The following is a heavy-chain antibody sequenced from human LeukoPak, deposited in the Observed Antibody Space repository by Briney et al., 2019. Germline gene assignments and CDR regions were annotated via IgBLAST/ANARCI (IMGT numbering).Heavy chain of an antibody. V-gene: IGHV3-30*02. D-gene: IGHD6-6*01. CDR3: AKDRQLSRSSPYYYYMDV. CDR2: IRYDGSDK. J-gene: IGHJ6*03. Sequence: GGSLRLSCAAPGFTFSSYGIHWVRQAPGKGLEWVAFIRYDGSDKYYAGSVKGRFTVSRDNSKNTLYLQMNSLRAEDTAVYYCAKDRQLSRSSPYYYYMDVWGEGTTVTVSS. CDR1: GFTFSSYG.